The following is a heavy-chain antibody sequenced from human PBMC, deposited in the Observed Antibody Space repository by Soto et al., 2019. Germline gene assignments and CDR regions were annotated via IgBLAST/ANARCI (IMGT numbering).Heavy chain of an antibody. CDR2: VSKSDYT. Sequence: GGARRLSCSVSVFYFNNYGINWVRQRPGKGLEWVSSVSKSDYTYYSDSVKGRFTISRDNAKNSVSLQMNSLRAEDTAVYYCAREDSIIIPAVSDFWGQGTLVTVSS. D-gene: IGHD2-2*01. J-gene: IGHJ4*02. CDR1: VFYFNNYG. V-gene: IGHV3-21*01. CDR3: AREDSIIIPAVSDF.